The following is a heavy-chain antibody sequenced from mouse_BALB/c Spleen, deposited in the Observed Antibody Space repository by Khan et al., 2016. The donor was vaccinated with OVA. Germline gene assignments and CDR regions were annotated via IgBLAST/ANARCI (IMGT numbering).Heavy chain of an antibody. D-gene: IGHD2-14*01. CDR1: GYTFTTAG. J-gene: IGHJ4*01. Sequence: QVQLQQSGPELKKPGETVRISRKASGYTFTTAGIQWVQKMPGKGLKWIGWINTHSGVPKYAEDFKGRFAFSLEISVNTAYLQITNLKNGDTATYFCARGGAAYYRNDGGAMEYWGQGTSVTVSS. CDR3: ARGGAAYYRNDGGAMEY. V-gene: IGHV9-4*02. CDR2: INTHSGVP.